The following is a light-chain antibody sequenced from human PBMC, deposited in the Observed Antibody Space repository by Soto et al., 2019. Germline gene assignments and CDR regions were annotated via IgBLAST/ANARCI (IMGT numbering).Light chain of an antibody. V-gene: IGKV3-15*01. J-gene: IGKJ1*01. CDR1: QSVSTN. CDR2: GAF. CDR3: QQYNDWPLT. Sequence: EIVMTQSPATVSVSPMERASLSCRASQSVSTNLAWYQQKPGQAPRLLIYGAFTRATGIPATFSGTGSGTEFTLTISSLQSEDFAVYYCQQYNDWPLTFGQGTKVDIK.